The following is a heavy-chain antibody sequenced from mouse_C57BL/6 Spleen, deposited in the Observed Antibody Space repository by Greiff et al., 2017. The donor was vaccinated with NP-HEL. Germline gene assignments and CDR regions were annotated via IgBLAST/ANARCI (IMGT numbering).Heavy chain of an antibody. Sequence: EVQLQQSGPVLVKPGASVKMSCKASGYTFTDYYMNWVKQSPGKSLEWIGVINPYNGGTSYNQKFKGKATLTVDKSSSTAYMELNSLTSEDSAVYYCARGGNYEFAYWGQGTLVTVSA. CDR3: ARGGNYEFAY. D-gene: IGHD2-1*01. CDR1: GYTFTDYY. CDR2: INPYNGGT. J-gene: IGHJ3*01. V-gene: IGHV1-19*01.